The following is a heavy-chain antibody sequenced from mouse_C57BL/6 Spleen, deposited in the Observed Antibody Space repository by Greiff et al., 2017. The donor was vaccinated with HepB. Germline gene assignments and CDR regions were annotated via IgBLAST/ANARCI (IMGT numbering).Heavy chain of an antibody. J-gene: IGHJ4*01. CDR1: GYTFTSYW. Sequence: VKLQQPGAELVKPGASVKMSCKASGYTFTSYWITWVKQRPGQGLEWIGDIYPGSGSTNYNEKFKSKATLTVDTSSSTAYMQLSSLTSEDSAVYYCARLRAAQAIMDYWGQGTSVTVSS. V-gene: IGHV1-55*01. CDR2: IYPGSGST. D-gene: IGHD3-2*02. CDR3: ARLRAAQAIMDY.